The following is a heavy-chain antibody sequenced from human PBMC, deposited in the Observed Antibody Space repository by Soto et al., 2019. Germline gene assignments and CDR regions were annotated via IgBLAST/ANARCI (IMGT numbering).Heavy chain of an antibody. CDR2: MNPNSGKT. J-gene: IGHJ4*02. D-gene: IGHD3-10*01. CDR3: ARGAYYYGSGSRTSLFDY. CDR1: GDTFTSYG. Sequence: VSVNVPCKAFGDTFTSYGINWVRQATGQGLEWMGWMNPNSGKTGYAQEFQGRVTVTRNTSMSPAYMELSSLRSEDTAVYSCARGAYYYGSGSRTSLFDYWGQGTLVTAST. V-gene: IGHV1-8*01.